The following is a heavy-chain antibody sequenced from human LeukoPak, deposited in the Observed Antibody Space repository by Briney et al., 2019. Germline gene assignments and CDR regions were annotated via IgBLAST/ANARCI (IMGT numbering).Heavy chain of an antibody. V-gene: IGHV3-21*01. CDR1: GFTFSIYS. D-gene: IGHD6-19*01. J-gene: IGHJ4*02. CDR3: ARVGRIAVAGNDY. Sequence: GGSLRLSCAASGFTFSIYSTNWVRQAPGKGLELVSSISSSSSYIYYADSVKGRFTISRDNAKNSLYLQMNSLRAEDTAVYYCARVGRIAVAGNDYWGQGTLVTVSS. CDR2: ISSSSSYI.